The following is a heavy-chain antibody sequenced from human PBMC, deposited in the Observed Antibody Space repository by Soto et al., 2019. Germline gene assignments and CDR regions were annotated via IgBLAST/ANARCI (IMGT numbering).Heavy chain of an antibody. CDR1: GGSISSGGYY. D-gene: IGHD6-13*01. CDR2: IYYSGST. J-gene: IGHJ4*02. V-gene: IGHV4-31*03. CDR3: ARDSSSSQETYYFAY. Sequence: SETLSLTCTVSGGSISSGGYYWSWIRQHPGKGLEWIGYIYYSGSTYYNPSLKSRVTISVDTSKNQFSLKLSSVTAADTAVYYCARDSSSSQETYYFAYWGQGTLVTVSS.